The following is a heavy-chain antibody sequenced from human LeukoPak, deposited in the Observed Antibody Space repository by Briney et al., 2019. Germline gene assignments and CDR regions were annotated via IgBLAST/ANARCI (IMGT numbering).Heavy chain of an antibody. CDR2: INPSGGST. D-gene: IGHD2-2*01. V-gene: IGHV1-46*01. J-gene: IGHJ4*02. Sequence: ASVKVSCKASGYTFTSYYMHWVGQAPGQGLEWRGMINPSGGSTSYAQKFQGRVTMTRDTSTSTVYMELSSLRSEDTAVYYCARGGIVVVPAAMLRIDYWGQGTLVTVSS. CDR3: ARGGIVVVPAAMLRIDY. CDR1: GYTFTSYY.